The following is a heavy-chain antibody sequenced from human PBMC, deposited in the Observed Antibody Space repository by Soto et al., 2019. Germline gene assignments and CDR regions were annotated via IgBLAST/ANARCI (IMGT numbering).Heavy chain of an antibody. V-gene: IGHV3-30-3*01. CDR2: TSYDGSSR. J-gene: IGHJ4*02. D-gene: IGHD1-26*01. CDR1: GFTFSSYA. Sequence: GGSLRLSCAASGFTFSSYAMHWVRQAPGKGLEWVAVTSYDGSSRYYADSVKGRFTISRDNSKNTPYLQLNSLRPEDTAVYYCARPGRWLQSHVDYWGPGTLVTVSS. CDR3: ARPGRWLQSHVDY.